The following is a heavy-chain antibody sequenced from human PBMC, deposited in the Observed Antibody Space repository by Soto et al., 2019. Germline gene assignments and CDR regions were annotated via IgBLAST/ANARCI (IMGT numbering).Heavy chain of an antibody. V-gene: IGHV4-30-2*01. CDR3: ARGGSGSYRNWFDP. Sequence: RSLTCAVSGGSISSGGYSWSWIRQPPGKGLEWIGYIYHSGSTYYNPSLKSRVTISVDRSKNQFSLKLSSVTAADTAVYYCARGGSGSYRNWFDPCGQGTLVTVYS. CDR1: GGSISSGGYS. J-gene: IGHJ5*02. D-gene: IGHD1-26*01. CDR2: IYHSGST.